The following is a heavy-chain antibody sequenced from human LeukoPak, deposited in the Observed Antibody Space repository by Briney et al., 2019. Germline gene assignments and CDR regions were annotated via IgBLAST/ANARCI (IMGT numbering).Heavy chain of an antibody. Sequence: SQTLSLTCAISGDSVSSNSAAWNWIRQSPSRGLEWLGRTYYRSKWYNDYAVSVKSRITINPDTSKNQFSLQLNSVTPEDTAVYYCARGLFTLGAIEYSSSAGIDYWGQGTLVTVSS. CDR2: TYYRSKWYN. D-gene: IGHD6-6*01. CDR1: GDSVSSNSAA. J-gene: IGHJ4*02. CDR3: ARGLFTLGAIEYSSSAGIDY. V-gene: IGHV6-1*01.